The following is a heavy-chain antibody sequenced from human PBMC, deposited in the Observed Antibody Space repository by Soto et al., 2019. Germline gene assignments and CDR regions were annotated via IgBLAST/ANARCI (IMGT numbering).Heavy chain of an antibody. J-gene: IGHJ5*02. D-gene: IGHD3-3*01. CDR2: IYYSGST. CDR1: GGSISSYY. Sequence: SETLSLTCTVSGGSISSYYWSWIRQPPGKGLEWIGYIYYSGSTNYNPSLKSRVTISVDTSKKQLSLNLSSVTAADTAVYYCARVGGYDFWSGYAFWWFDPWGQGTLVTVSS. V-gene: IGHV4-59*01. CDR3: ARVGGYDFWSGYAFWWFDP.